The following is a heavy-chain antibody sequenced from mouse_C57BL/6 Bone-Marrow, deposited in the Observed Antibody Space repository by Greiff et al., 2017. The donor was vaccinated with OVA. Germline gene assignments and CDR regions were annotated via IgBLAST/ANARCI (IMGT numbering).Heavy chain of an antibody. CDR3: ARGHYDYSAWFAY. J-gene: IGHJ3*01. Sequence: EVMLVESVAELVRPGASVKLSCTASGFTITNTYMHWVKQRPEQGLEWIGRIDPANGNTKYAPKFQGKATITADTSSNTAYLQLSSLTSEDTAIYYCARGHYDYSAWFAYWGQGTLVTVSA. D-gene: IGHD2-4*01. V-gene: IGHV14-3*01. CDR2: IDPANGNT. CDR1: GFTITNTY.